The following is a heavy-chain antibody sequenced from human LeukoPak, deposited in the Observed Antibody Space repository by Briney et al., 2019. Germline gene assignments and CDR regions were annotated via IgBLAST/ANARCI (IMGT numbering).Heavy chain of an antibody. CDR1: GFTFSSSG. CDR3: AKDHSQNFDY. V-gene: IGHV3-30*02. CDR2: LRRDGSDK. Sequence: GGSLRLSCAASGFTFSSSGMHWVRQAPGKGLEWVAFLRRDGSDKYYADSVKGRFTISRDNSKNTVYLQMNSLRPEDTAVYYCAKDHSQNFDYWGQGTLVTVSS. J-gene: IGHJ4*02. D-gene: IGHD5-18*01.